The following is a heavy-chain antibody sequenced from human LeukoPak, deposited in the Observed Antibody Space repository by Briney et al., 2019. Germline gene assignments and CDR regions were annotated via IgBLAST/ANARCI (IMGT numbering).Heavy chain of an antibody. J-gene: IGHJ4*02. Sequence: GGSLRLSCAASGFTVSSNYMSWVRQAPGKGLEWVSSISSSSSYIYYADSVKGRFTISRDNAKNSLYLQMNSLRAEDTAVYYCARVGGYSYGYLDYWGQGTLVTVSS. CDR1: GFTVSSNY. CDR3: ARVGGYSYGYLDY. V-gene: IGHV3-21*01. D-gene: IGHD5-18*01. CDR2: ISSSSSYI.